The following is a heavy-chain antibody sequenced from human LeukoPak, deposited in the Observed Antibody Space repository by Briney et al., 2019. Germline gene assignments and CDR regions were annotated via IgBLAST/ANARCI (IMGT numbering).Heavy chain of an antibody. CDR2: INHSGST. CDR1: GGSFSGYY. CDR3: ARRLIPATGPDY. J-gene: IGHJ4*02. D-gene: IGHD2-2*01. Sequence: SETLSLTCAVYGGSFSGYYWSWIRQPPGKGLEWIGEINHSGSTNYNPSLKSRVTISVDTSKNQFSLKLSSVTAADTAVYYCARRLIPATGPDYWGQGTLVTVSS. V-gene: IGHV4-34*01.